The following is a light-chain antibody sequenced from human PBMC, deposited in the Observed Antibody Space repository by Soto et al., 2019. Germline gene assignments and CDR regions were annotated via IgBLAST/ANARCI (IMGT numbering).Light chain of an antibody. CDR3: SSYAGINNLV. CDR1: SSDVGGYNY. V-gene: IGLV2-8*01. CDR2: EVS. Sequence: QSALTQPPSASGSPGQSVTISCTGTSSDVGGYNYVSWYQQHTGKAPKLMIYEVSKRPSGVPDRFSGSKSGNTASLTVSGLQAEDEADYYCSSYAGINNLVFGGGTKLTVL. J-gene: IGLJ2*01.